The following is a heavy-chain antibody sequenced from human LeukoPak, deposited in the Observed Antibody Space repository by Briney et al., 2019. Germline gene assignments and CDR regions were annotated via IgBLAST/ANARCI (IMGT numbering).Heavy chain of an antibody. D-gene: IGHD1-26*01. CDR1: GFTFSDYY. Sequence: PGGSLRLSCAASGFTFSDYYMSWIRQAPGKGLEWVSSISSSSSYIYYADSVKGRFTISRDNAKNSLYLQMNSLRAEDTAVYYCASTLPSGSYSFDYWGQGTLVTVSS. CDR3: ASTLPSGSYSFDY. J-gene: IGHJ4*02. CDR2: ISSSSSYI. V-gene: IGHV3-11*06.